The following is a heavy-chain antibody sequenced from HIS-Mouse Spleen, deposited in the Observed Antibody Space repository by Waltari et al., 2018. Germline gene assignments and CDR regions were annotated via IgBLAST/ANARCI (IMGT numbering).Heavy chain of an antibody. CDR2: ISSSSSYI. CDR3: ARRLLTGDAFDI. CDR1: GFPFSSYS. V-gene: IGHV3-21*01. Sequence: EVQLVQSGGGLVKPGGSLRLSWAASGFPFSSYSMNWVRQAPGKGLEWVSSISSSSSYIYYADSVKGRFTISRDNAKNSLYLQMNSLRAEDTAVYYCARRLLTGDAFDIWGQGTMVTVSS. D-gene: IGHD7-27*01. J-gene: IGHJ3*02.